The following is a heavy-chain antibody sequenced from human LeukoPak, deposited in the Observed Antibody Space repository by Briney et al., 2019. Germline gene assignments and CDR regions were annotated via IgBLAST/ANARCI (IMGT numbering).Heavy chain of an antibody. CDR2: ISAYNGKK. V-gene: IGHV1-18*01. CDR1: GYTFTSYG. D-gene: IGHD3-3*01. Sequence: GASVKVSCKASGYTFTSYGISWVRQAPGQGLEWMGWISAYNGKKNYAQKLQGRVTMTTDTSTSTAYMELRSLRSDDTAVYYCARDGIEVLRFLEWSLDYWGQGTLVTVSS. J-gene: IGHJ4*02. CDR3: ARDGIEVLRFLEWSLDY.